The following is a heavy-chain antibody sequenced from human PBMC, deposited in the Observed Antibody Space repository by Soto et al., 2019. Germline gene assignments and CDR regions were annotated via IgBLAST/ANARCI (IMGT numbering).Heavy chain of an antibody. J-gene: IGHJ6*02. Sequence: QVQLVQSGAEVKKPGSSVKVSSKSSGGTFSNYGFSWVREAPGQGLECMGVIVPIFGAEHPQKFQGRVTITADESTNTVFMELRGLRSEDTAVYYCARGGSDYEGSGYYQGHVWGQCTTVTVSS. D-gene: IGHD3-22*01. V-gene: IGHV1-69*12. CDR1: GGTFSNYG. CDR2: IVPIFGA. CDR3: ARGGSDYEGSGYYQGHV.